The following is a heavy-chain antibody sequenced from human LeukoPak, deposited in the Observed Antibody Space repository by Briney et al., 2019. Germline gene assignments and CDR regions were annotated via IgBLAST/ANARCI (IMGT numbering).Heavy chain of an antibody. CDR1: GYSISSGYY. Sequence: TLSLTCAVSGYSISSGYYWGWIRQPPGKGLESIGSIYHSGSTYYNPSLKSRVTISVDTSKNQFSLKLSSVTAADTAVYYCARHRRYYYDSSGLAWFDPWGQGTLVTVSS. CDR2: IYHSGST. J-gene: IGHJ5*02. V-gene: IGHV4-38-2*01. D-gene: IGHD3-22*01. CDR3: ARHRRYYYDSSGLAWFDP.